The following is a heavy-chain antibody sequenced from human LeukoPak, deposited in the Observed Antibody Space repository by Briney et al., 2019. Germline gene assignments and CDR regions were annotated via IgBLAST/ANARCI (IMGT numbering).Heavy chain of an antibody. Sequence: SVKVSCKASGYTFTGYYMHWVRQAPGQGLEWMGRIIPIFGTANYAQKFQGRVTITTYESTSTAYMELSSLRSEDTAVYYCARDPPVVGVIAAVYFDYWGQGTLVTVSS. V-gene: IGHV1-69*05. D-gene: IGHD6-13*01. CDR3: ARDPPVVGVIAAVYFDY. CDR2: IIPIFGTA. CDR1: GYTFTGYY. J-gene: IGHJ4*02.